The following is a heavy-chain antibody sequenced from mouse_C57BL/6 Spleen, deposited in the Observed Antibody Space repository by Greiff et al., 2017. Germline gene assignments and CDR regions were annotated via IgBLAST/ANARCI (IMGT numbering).Heavy chain of an antibody. J-gene: IGHJ4*01. CDR2: IYPRDGST. Sequence: QVQLQQSDAELVKPGASVKISCKVSGYTFTDHTIHWMKQRPEQGLEWIGYIYPRDGSTKYNEKFKGKATLTADKSSSTVYMELSRLTSEDSAVYFCARHEAEDYYGSSFYAMDYWGQGTSVTVSS. D-gene: IGHD1-1*01. V-gene: IGHV1-78*01. CDR3: ARHEAEDYYGSSFYAMDY. CDR1: GYTFTDHT.